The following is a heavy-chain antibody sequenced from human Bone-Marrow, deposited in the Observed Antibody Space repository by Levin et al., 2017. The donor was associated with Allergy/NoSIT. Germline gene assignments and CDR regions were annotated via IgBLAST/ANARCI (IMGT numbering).Heavy chain of an antibody. J-gene: IGHJ3*02. CDR3: ARVEVPAAIGGAQLAFDI. CDR2: INPNSGGT. Sequence: ASVKVSCKASGYTFTGYYMHWVRQAPGQGLEWMGWINPNSGGTNYAQKFQGRVTMTRDTSISTAYMELSRLRSDDTAVYYCARVEVPAAIGGAQLAFDIWGQGTMVTVSS. V-gene: IGHV1-2*02. D-gene: IGHD2-2*02. CDR1: GYTFTGYY.